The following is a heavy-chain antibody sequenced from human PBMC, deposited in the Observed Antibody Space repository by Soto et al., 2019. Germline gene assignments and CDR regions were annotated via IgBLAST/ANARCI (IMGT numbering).Heavy chain of an antibody. CDR1: EFTFSSYA. Sequence: RLSCVASEFTFSSYAMSWVRQAPGKGLEWVSAISGSGGSTYYADSVKGRFAVSRDNSKNTLYLQMNSLRDEDTAVYYCAKVPTGEMATVFQAFDIWGQGTMVTVSS. D-gene: IGHD4-4*01. J-gene: IGHJ3*02. CDR2: ISGSGGST. CDR3: AKVPTGEMATVFQAFDI. V-gene: IGHV3-23*01.